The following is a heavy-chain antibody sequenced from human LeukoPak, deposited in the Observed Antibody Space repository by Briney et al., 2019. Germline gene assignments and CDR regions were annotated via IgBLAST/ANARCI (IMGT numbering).Heavy chain of an antibody. CDR3: TRDSGTYNWFDP. Sequence: GGSLKLSCVASGFTFSDSAIHWVRQSSGKGLEWIGHIDKETNKYATALAASVKGRFTVSRDDSKNTAYLHMNSLKTEDTALYYCTRDSGTYNWFDPWGQGTLVTVSS. J-gene: IGHJ5*02. CDR1: GFTFSDSA. CDR2: IDKETNKYAT. D-gene: IGHD1-26*01. V-gene: IGHV3-73*01.